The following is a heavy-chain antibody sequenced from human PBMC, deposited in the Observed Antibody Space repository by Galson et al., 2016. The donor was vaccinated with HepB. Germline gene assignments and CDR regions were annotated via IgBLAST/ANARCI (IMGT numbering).Heavy chain of an antibody. D-gene: IGHD6-19*01. CDR2: IYHSGST. J-gene: IGHJ4*02. CDR3: SRDLIAVAEGGTDY. Sequence: TLSLTCAVSGGSISSDNWWSWVRQPPGKGLEWIGEIYHSGSTNYNPSLKSRVTISIDKSKNQFSLRLSSVTAADTAVYYCSRDLIAVAEGGTDYWGQGTLVTVSS. CDR1: GGSISSDNW. V-gene: IGHV4-4*02.